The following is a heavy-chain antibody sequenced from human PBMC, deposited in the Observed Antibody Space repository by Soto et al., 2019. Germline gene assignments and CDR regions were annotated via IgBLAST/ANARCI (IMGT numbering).Heavy chain of an antibody. CDR2: IDNDGTGS. CDR1: GFTFRSYW. CDR3: SRGGFHHGFDV. Sequence: EVQLAESGGASVQPGGSLRLSCAASGFTFRSYWMHWVRQAPGKGLVWVARIDNDGTGSIYADSVRGRFTISRDNACNTVYLHMSSLRADDTAVYYCSRGGFHHGFDVWGQGTMVTVSS. D-gene: IGHD2-15*01. J-gene: IGHJ3*01. V-gene: IGHV3-74*01.